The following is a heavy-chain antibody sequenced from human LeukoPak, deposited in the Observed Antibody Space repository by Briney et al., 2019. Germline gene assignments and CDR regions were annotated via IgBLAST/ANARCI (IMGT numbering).Heavy chain of an antibody. V-gene: IGHV4-39*07. J-gene: IGHJ4*02. D-gene: IGHD1-1*01. Sequence: NSSETLSLTCSVSGGSLRSLSYFWGWIRLPPGKGLEWIGSVSNSGSIYYNPSLDSRASISMDTTKNEVYLKLNYVTAADTAVYFCARDGMSGIFGSWGQGILVAVSS. CDR3: ARDGMSGIFGS. CDR2: VSNSGSI. CDR1: GGSLRSLSYF.